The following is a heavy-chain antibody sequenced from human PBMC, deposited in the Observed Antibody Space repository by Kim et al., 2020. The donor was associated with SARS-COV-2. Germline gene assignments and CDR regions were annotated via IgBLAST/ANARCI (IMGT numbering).Heavy chain of an antibody. D-gene: IGHD3-22*01. CDR2: IWYDGSNK. Sequence: GGSLRLSCAASGFTFSSYGMHWVRQAPGKGLEWVAGIWYDGSNKYYADSVKGRFTISRDNSKNTLYLQMNSLRAEDTAVYYCARDRAFGDYDSSDYWGQGTLVTVSS. CDR1: GFTFSSYG. V-gene: IGHV3-33*01. CDR3: ARDRAFGDYDSSDY. J-gene: IGHJ4*02.